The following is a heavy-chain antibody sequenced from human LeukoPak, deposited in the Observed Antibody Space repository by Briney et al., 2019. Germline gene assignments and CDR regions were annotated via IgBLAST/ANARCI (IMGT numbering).Heavy chain of an antibody. Sequence: PGGSLRLSCAASGFTFSTYGFHWVRQAPGEGLEWATFISNDGITRYYAESVKGRFTISRDNSKSTLYLQMNNLRAEDTAVYYCARDIWDNNVYYTDYWGKGTLVTVSS. J-gene: IGHJ4*02. CDR1: GFTFSTYG. V-gene: IGHV3-33*01. CDR2: ISNDGITR. CDR3: ARDIWDNNVYYTDY. D-gene: IGHD3-22*01.